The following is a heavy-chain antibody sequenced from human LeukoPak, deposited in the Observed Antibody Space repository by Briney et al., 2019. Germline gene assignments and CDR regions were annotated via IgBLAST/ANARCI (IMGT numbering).Heavy chain of an antibody. CDR1: GFTFSSYG. J-gene: IGHJ6*02. Sequence: GRSLRLSCAASGFTFSSYGMHWVRQAPGKGLEWVAVISYDGSNKYYAGSVKGRFTISRDNSKNTLYLQMNSLRAEDTAVYYCAKDLAYSPYYGMDVWGQGTTVTVSS. V-gene: IGHV3-30*18. CDR3: AKDLAYSPYYGMDV. CDR2: ISYDGSNK. D-gene: IGHD3-16*01.